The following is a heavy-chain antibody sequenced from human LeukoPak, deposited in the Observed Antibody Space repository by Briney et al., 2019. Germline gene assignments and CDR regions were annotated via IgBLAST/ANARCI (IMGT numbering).Heavy chain of an antibody. CDR1: GFTFSSYA. V-gene: IGHV3-23*01. CDR3: AKGGYYYDSSGYDY. Sequence: GGSLRLSCAASGFTFSSYAMSWVRQAPGKGLEWVSAISSSGGSTYYADSVKGRFTISRDNSKNTLYLQMNSLRAEDTAVYYCAKGGYYYDSSGYDYWGQGTLVTVSS. J-gene: IGHJ4*02. D-gene: IGHD3-22*01. CDR2: ISSSGGST.